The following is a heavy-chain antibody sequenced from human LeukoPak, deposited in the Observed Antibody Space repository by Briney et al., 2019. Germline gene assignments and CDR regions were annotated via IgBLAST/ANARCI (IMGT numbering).Heavy chain of an antibody. D-gene: IGHD3-22*01. V-gene: IGHV3-43*02. Sequence: GGSLRLSCAASGFTFDDYAMHWVRQAPGKGLERVSLISGDGGSTYYADSVKGRFTISRDNSKNSLYLQMNSLRTEDTALYYCAKDIDYYDSSGYYYGYFQHWGQGTLVTVSS. J-gene: IGHJ1*01. CDR1: GFTFDDYA. CDR3: AKDIDYYDSSGYYYGYFQH. CDR2: ISGDGGST.